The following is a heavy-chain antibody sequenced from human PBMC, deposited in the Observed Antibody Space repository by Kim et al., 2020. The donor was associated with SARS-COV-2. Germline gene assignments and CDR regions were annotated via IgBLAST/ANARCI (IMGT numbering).Heavy chain of an antibody. CDR1: GDSIRNINYY. Sequence: SETLSLTCTVSGDSIRNINYYWAWVRQPPVKGLEWIGSMYFSGNSYYNPSLKSRVTIFVDTSKNQFSLKLNSVTAADTAVYYCARRLYYGSGTYNDYFDPWGQGTLVTVSS. V-gene: IGHV4-39*01. D-gene: IGHD3-10*01. J-gene: IGHJ5*02. CDR2: MYFSGNS. CDR3: ARRLYYGSGTYNDYFDP.